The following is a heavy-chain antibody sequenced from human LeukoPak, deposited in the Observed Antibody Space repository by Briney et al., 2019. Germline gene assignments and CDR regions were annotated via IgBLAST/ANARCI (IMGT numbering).Heavy chain of an antibody. CDR3: ARVQAVGVPVAIDAYYSYGMDV. J-gene: IGHJ6*02. D-gene: IGHD2-2*02. CDR1: GYTFTSYG. V-gene: IGHV1-69*04. CDR2: FIPVVGVA. Sequence: GASVKVSCKASGYTFTSYGISWVRQVPGQGLEWMGRFIPVVGVAAYAQKFQGRITITEDRSTNTAFMELSSLRSEDTAVYYCARVQAVGVPVAIDAYYSYGMDVWGQGTAVTVPS.